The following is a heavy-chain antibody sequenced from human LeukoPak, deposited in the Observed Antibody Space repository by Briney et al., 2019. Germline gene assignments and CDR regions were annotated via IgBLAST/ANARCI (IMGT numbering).Heavy chain of an antibody. CDR1: EFTFSSFN. CDR3: ARTRSSGYLTFDY. CDR2: ITNSGNSK. D-gene: IGHD3-22*01. Sequence: GGSLRPSFSASEFTFSSFNIKLGRQAPREGPEGVSYITNSGNSKSYADSVKGRFTISRDNTKNSLYLQMNGLRAEDTAVYYCARTRSSGYLTFDYWGQGILVTVSS. J-gene: IGHJ4*02. V-gene: IGHV3-48*01.